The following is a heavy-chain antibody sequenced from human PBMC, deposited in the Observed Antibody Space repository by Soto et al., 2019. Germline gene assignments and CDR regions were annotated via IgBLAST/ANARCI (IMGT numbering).Heavy chain of an antibody. CDR3: AKESYEGAYGDF. CDR2: ITRDGTI. D-gene: IGHD3-22*01. CDR1: GFIFTNYA. V-gene: IGHV3-23*01. J-gene: IGHJ4*02. Sequence: EVQLLESGGGLVQPGGSLRLSCAASGFIFTNYAMSWVRQAPGEGLEWVSAITRDGTIYYTESVKGRFTISRDNSKNTVYLQMNSLSAEDTAVYYCAKESYEGAYGDFWGQGTLVTVSS.